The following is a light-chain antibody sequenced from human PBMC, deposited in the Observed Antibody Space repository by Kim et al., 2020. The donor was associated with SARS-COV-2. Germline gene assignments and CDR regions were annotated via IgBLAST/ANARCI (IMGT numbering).Light chain of an antibody. CDR1: QRISTW. Sequence: DIQMTQSPSTLSASVGDRVIITCRASQRISTWLAWFQQKPGKAPNLLIYHASTLQSGVPSRFTGSGSGTEFTLTISSLQPDDFATYFCQQYLTYSWTFGQGTTVDIK. J-gene: IGKJ1*01. CDR2: HAS. V-gene: IGKV1-5*01. CDR3: QQYLTYSWT.